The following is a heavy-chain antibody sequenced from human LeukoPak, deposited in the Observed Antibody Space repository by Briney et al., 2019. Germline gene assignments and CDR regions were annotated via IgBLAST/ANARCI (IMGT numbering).Heavy chain of an antibody. V-gene: IGHV3-21*01. CDR2: ISSSSSYI. J-gene: IGHJ4*02. CDR3: ARAYDFWSGPGGY. CDR1: GFTFSSYS. D-gene: IGHD3-3*01. Sequence: GGSLRLSCAASGFTFSSYSMNWVRQAPGKGLEWVSSISSSSSYIYYADSVKGRFTISRDNAKNSLYLQMNSLRAEDTAVYYCARAYDFWSGPGGYWGQGTLVTVSS.